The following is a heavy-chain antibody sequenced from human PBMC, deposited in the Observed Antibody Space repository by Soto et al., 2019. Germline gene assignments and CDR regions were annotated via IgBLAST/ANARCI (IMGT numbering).Heavy chain of an antibody. CDR1: GYSFSTYG. D-gene: IGHD5-18*01. V-gene: IGHV1-18*04. J-gene: IGHJ4*02. CDR3: ARSYGYGSYWYFDD. CDR2: ITVSNGNT. Sequence: QGQLVQSGAEVKKPGASVKVSCKASGYSFSTYGVSWVRQAPGQGLEWMGWITVSNGNTNYIDNLQGRVTMTTDTSTSTAYMELWRLRSDDTAVYYCARSYGYGSYWYFDDWGQGTLVVVSS.